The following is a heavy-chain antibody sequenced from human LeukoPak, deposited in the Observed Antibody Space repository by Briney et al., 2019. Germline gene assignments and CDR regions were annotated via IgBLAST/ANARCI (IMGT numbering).Heavy chain of an antibody. J-gene: IGHJ3*02. V-gene: IGHV3-30*18. D-gene: IGHD3-16*01. CDR3: AKDLRALGLPGDAFDI. CDR2: IPYDGSNK. CDR1: GFTFTTYG. Sequence: GGTLRLSCSASGFTFTTYGMNWVRQAPGKGLEWVALIPYDGSNKYYADSVKGRFTVSRDNSKNTLYLQMNSLRAEDTAIYYCAKDLRALGLPGDAFDIWGQGTMVTVSS.